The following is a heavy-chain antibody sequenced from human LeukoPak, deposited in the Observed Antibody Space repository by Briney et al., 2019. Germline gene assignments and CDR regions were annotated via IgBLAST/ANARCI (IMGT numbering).Heavy chain of an antibody. CDR1: GFTLSSYA. Sequence: GGSLRLSCAASGFTLSSYAMSWVRQAPGKGLEWVSAISGSGGSTYYADSVKGRFTISRDNSKNTLYLQMNSLRAEDTAVYYCAKDLGYYYDSSGLDYWGQVTLVTVSS. CDR3: AKDLGYYYDSSGLDY. V-gene: IGHV3-23*01. J-gene: IGHJ4*02. D-gene: IGHD3-22*01. CDR2: ISGSGGST.